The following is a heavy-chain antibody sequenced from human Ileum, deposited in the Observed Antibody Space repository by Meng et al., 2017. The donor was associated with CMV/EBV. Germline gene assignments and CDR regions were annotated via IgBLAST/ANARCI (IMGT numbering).Heavy chain of an antibody. CDR1: GGSLTSSY. D-gene: IGHD3-10*01. V-gene: IGHV4-4*07. J-gene: IGHJ5*02. Sequence: LQKSGPSSLPPPETLSLTCTVPGGSLTSSYWTWSRQPAWKGLEWIGRIHPTGTTDDNPSLRSRVSMSLDKSKNQFSLKLTSVTAADTAVYYCARAAARGVPVDLWGQGTLVTVSS. CDR2: IHPTGTT. CDR3: ARAAARGVPVDL.